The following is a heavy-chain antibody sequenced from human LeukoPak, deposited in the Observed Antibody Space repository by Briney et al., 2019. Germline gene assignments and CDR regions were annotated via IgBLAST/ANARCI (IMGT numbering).Heavy chain of an antibody. CDR1: GFPFGTYA. Sequence: GGSLRLSCAASGFPFGTYAMSWVRQAPGKGLEWVSSISNSGGRTFYTDSVKGRFTISRDNSKITLYLQMNSLRAEDTAVYYCAKSYNGYESKPDYWGQGTLVTVSS. D-gene: IGHD5-12*01. CDR2: ISNSGGRT. V-gene: IGHV3-23*01. CDR3: AKSYNGYESKPDY. J-gene: IGHJ4*02.